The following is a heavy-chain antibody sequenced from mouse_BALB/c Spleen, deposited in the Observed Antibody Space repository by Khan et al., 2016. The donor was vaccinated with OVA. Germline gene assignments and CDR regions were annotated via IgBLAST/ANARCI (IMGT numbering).Heavy chain of an antibody. CDR1: GYSITSGYG. D-gene: IGHD1-2*01. CDR3: ARTARIKY. J-gene: IGHJ2*01. Sequence: DVKLQESGPGLVKPSQSLSLTCTVTGYSITSGYGWNWIRKFPGNKLEWMGYLRYSGSTNYNPSFKCRISITRDTSKNQFFLQLNSVTTEDTATYYCARTARIKYWGQGTTLTVSS. CDR2: LRYSGST. V-gene: IGHV3-1*02.